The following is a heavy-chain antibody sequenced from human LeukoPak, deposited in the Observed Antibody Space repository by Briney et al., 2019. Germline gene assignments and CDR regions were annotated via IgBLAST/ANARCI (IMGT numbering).Heavy chain of an antibody. CDR3: ARDSSDVLTGYYHF. Sequence: ASVKVSCKTSGYSFNDYYLHWVRQAPGQGLEWMGRINPNSGRTNSAPKFQGRVTLTTDTSITTAYMELTSLISGDTALYYCARDSSDVLTGYYHFWGQGTLVTVSS. J-gene: IGHJ4*02. CDR2: INPNSGRT. D-gene: IGHD3-9*01. V-gene: IGHV1-2*06. CDR1: GYSFNDYY.